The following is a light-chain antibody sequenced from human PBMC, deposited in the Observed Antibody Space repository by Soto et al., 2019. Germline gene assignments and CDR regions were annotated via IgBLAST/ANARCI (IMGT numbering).Light chain of an antibody. CDR2: EVS. J-gene: IGLJ3*02. V-gene: IGLV2-14*01. Sequence: QSALTQPASVSGSPGRWITISCTGTSSDVGAYNYVSWYQQHPGKAPKLMIYEVSNRPSGFSNRFSGSKSGNTASLTISGLQAEDEADYYCSSYTSSSPWVFAAGTKVTVL. CDR3: SSYTSSSPWV. CDR1: SSDVGAYNY.